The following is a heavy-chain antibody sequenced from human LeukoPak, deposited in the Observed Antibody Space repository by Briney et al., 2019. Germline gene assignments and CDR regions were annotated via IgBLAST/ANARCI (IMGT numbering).Heavy chain of an antibody. V-gene: IGHV3-20*04. CDR3: ARVTGLNQPLHGPSFDY. CDR2: INWSGGST. CDR1: GFTFDDYG. Sequence: GGSLRLSCAASGFTFDDYGMSWVRQAPGKGLEWVSGINWSGGSTGYADSVKGRFTISRDNAKNSLYLQMNSLGAEDTALYYCARVTGLNQPLHGPSFDYWGQGTLVTVSS. J-gene: IGHJ4*02. D-gene: IGHD2-2*01.